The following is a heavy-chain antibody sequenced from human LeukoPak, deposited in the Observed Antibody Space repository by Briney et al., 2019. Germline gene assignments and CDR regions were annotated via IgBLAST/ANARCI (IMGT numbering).Heavy chain of an antibody. CDR3: ARGAGPIPFDY. J-gene: IGHJ4*02. V-gene: IGHV3-48*04. CDR1: GFTFSSYG. CDR2: ISSSGSTI. Sequence: GGSLRLSCAASGFTFSSYGMSWVRQAPGKGLEWVSAISSSGSTIYYADSVKGRFTISRDNAKNSLYLQMNSLRAEDTAVYYCARGAGPIPFDYWGQGTLVTVSS.